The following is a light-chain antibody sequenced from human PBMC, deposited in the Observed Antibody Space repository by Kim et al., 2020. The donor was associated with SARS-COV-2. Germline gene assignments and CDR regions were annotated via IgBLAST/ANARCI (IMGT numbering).Light chain of an antibody. CDR2: SNN. V-gene: IGLV1-51*01. CDR1: RSNIGNNY. J-gene: IGLJ7*01. CDR3: GTWDSSLSAAV. Sequence: GQKVTISCSGRRSNIGNNYVSWYQQLPGAAPKLLIFSNNQRPSGIPDRFSGSKSGTSATLGITGLQTGDEADYYCGTWDSSLSAAVFGGGTQLTVL.